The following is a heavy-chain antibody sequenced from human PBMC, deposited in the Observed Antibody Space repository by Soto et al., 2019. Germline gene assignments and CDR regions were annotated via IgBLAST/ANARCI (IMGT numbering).Heavy chain of an antibody. CDR3: ARYYDTSDRHYLDH. Sequence: PSETLSLTCTVSGGSISSSTYYWAWIRQPPGKGLDWAATIYYNGRTYYNPSLKSRVTISLDTSKNHFSLRLGSVTAADTAVYYCARYYDTSDRHYLDHWGQGPLVTVYS. CDR1: GGSISSSTYY. J-gene: IGHJ4*02. CDR2: IYYNGRT. V-gene: IGHV4-39*02. D-gene: IGHD3-22*01.